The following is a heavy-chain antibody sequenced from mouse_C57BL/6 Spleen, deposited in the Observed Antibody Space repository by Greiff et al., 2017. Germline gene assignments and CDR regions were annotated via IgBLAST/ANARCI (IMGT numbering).Heavy chain of an antibody. CDR3: TGYIYYDYDDWYFDV. J-gene: IGHJ1*03. CDR1: GFTFSNYW. D-gene: IGHD2-4*01. Sequence: EVHLVESGGGLVQPGGSMKLSCVASGFTFSNYWMNWVRQSPEKGLEWVAQIRLKSDNYATHYAESVKGRFTISRDDSKSSVYLQMNNLRAEDTGIYYCTGYIYYDYDDWYFDVWGTGTTVTVSS. CDR2: IRLKSDNYAT. V-gene: IGHV6-3*01.